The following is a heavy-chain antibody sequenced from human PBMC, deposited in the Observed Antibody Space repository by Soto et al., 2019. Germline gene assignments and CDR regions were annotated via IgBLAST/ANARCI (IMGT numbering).Heavy chain of an antibody. CDR3: ARDPDTAMALQVPLYYFDY. V-gene: IGHV3-33*01. CDR2: IWYDGSNK. CDR1: GFTFSSYG. Sequence: QVQLVESGGGVVQPGRSLRLSCAASGFTFSSYGMHWVRQAPGKGLEWVAVIWYDGSNKYYADSVKGRFTISRDNSKNTLYLQMNSLRAEDTAVYYCARDPDTAMALQVPLYYFDYWGQGTLVTVSS. D-gene: IGHD5-18*01. J-gene: IGHJ4*02.